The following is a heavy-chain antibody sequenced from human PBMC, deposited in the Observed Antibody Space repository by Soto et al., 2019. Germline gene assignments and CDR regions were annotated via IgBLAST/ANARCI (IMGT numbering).Heavy chain of an antibody. CDR3: ARGGLLWFGGGNWFDP. CDR2: INHSGST. CDR1: GGSFSGYY. J-gene: IGHJ5*02. Sequence: SETLSLTCAVYGGSFSGYYWSWIRQPPGKGLEWIGEINHSGSTNYNPSLKSRVTISVDTSKNQFSLKLSSVTAADTAVYYCARGGLLWFGGGNWFDPWGQGTLVTVSS. V-gene: IGHV4-34*01. D-gene: IGHD3-10*01.